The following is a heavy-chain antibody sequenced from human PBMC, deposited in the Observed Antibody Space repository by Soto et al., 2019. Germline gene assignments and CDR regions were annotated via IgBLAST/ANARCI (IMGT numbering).Heavy chain of an antibody. CDR3: ARVHAAAGIDAFDI. D-gene: IGHD6-13*01. CDR2: MSSSSNYI. J-gene: IGHJ3*02. Sequence: KSGGSLRLSCAASGFTFSSYSMNWVRQAPGKGLEWVSSMSSSSNYIYYADSVKGRFTISRDNAKNSLYLQMNSLRAEDTAVYYCARVHAAAGIDAFDIWGQGTMVTVSS. CDR1: GFTFSSYS. V-gene: IGHV3-21*01.